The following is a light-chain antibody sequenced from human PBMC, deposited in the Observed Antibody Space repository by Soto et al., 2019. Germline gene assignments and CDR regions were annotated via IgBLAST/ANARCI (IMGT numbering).Light chain of an antibody. V-gene: IGLV2-14*03. Sequence: QSVRTQPASVSGSPGQSITISCSGTSSDLDAYDYISWYQQHPGRAPKLIIYEVPHRFSRLSYRFSGSKSGNTASLTISGLQAEDEGDYYCTSFAPGRIYVFGSGTKVTVL. CDR2: EVP. CDR1: SSDLDAYDY. J-gene: IGLJ1*01. CDR3: TSFAPGRIYV.